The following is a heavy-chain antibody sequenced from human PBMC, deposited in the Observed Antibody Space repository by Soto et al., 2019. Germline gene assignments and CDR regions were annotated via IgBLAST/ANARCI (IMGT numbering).Heavy chain of an antibody. CDR3: AKDTYYHDSSGYYVFDY. CDR1: GVTFNNYD. D-gene: IGHD3-22*01. CDR2: ISYDGSNK. J-gene: IGHJ4*02. V-gene: IGHV3-30*18. Sequence: TGGSLRLSCAASGVTFNNYDIHWVRQDPGKGLEWVALISYDGSNKYYADSVKGRFTISRDNSKNTLYLQMNSLRAEDTAVYYCAKDTYYHDSSGYYVFDYWGQGTLVTVSS.